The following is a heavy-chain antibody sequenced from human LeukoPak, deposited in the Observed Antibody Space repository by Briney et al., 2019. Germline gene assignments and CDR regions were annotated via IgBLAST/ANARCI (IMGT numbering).Heavy chain of an antibody. CDR3: AKDGDLWFGELLS. V-gene: IGHV3-30*18. CDR2: ISYDGSNK. D-gene: IGHD3-10*01. J-gene: IGHJ4*02. CDR1: GFTFSSYG. Sequence: GGSLRLSCAASGFTFSSYGMHWVRQAPGKGLEWVAVISYDGSNKYYADSVKGRFTISRDNSKNTLYLQMNSLRAEDTAVYYCAKDGDLWFGELLSWGQGTLVTVSS.